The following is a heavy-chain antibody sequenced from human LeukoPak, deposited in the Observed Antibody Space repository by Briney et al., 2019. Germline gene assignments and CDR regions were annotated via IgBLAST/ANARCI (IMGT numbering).Heavy chain of an antibody. CDR1: GGSISSHY. J-gene: IGHJ3*02. V-gene: IGHV4-59*11. Sequence: SETLSLTCAVSGGSISSHYLSWIRQPPGKGLGWIGDIYYSGRTNSNPSLKSRVTISVDTSKYQFSLKLSSVTAADTAVYYCARAYSGSYYEHDAFEIWGQGTMVTVSS. CDR3: ARAYSGSYYEHDAFEI. CDR2: IYYSGRT. D-gene: IGHD1-26*01.